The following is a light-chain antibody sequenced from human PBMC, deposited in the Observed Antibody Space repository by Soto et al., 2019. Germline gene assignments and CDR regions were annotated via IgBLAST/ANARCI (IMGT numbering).Light chain of an antibody. V-gene: IGKV3-20*01. CDR2: AAS. CDR3: QRYDTSPLT. Sequence: EIVLTQSPVTLSLSPGEGATLSCRASQSLSRSYLAWYQHKTRQAPRLLIYAASSRASGVPARFSASGSGTDFTLTISRMEPEAFALYFCQRYDTSPLTFGQGTKVEI. J-gene: IGKJ1*01. CDR1: QSLSRSY.